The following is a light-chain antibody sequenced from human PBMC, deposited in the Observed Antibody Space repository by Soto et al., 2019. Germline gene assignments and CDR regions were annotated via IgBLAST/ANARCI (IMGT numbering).Light chain of an antibody. Sequence: EIVMTQSPGTLSVSPGERATLSCRASQSVSINLAWYQQKPGQAPRLLIYDASTRATGIPARFSGSGSGTDFTLTISRLQSEDFAVYYCQQYGSSSITFGQGTRLEIK. J-gene: IGKJ5*01. CDR2: DAS. CDR3: QQYGSSSIT. CDR1: QSVSIN. V-gene: IGKV3D-15*01.